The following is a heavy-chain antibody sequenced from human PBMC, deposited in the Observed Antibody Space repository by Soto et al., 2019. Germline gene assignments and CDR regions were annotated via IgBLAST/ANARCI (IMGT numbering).Heavy chain of an antibody. CDR1: GFTFSTYA. Sequence: GGSLRLSCAASGFTFSTYAMHRVRQAPGKGLVWVSSINSDESSTTYADSVKGRFTISRDNAKNTLYLQMNSLRAEDTAVYYCAREYSSSRYFDYWGQGTLVTVSS. V-gene: IGHV3-74*01. D-gene: IGHD6-6*01. CDR3: AREYSSSRYFDY. CDR2: INSDESST. J-gene: IGHJ4*02.